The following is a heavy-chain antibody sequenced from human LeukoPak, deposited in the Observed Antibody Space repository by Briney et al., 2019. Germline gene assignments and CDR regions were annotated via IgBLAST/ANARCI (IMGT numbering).Heavy chain of an antibody. CDR1: GFTFSSYA. D-gene: IGHD3-10*01. Sequence: GGSLRLSCAASGFTFSSYAMHWVRQAPGKGLEWVAVISYDGSNKYYADSVKGRFTISRDNSKNTLYLQMNSLRAEDTAVYYCARDPMVRGVPGGVIDYWGQGTLVTVSS. CDR3: ARDPMVRGVPGGVIDY. CDR2: ISYDGSNK. J-gene: IGHJ4*02. V-gene: IGHV3-30-3*01.